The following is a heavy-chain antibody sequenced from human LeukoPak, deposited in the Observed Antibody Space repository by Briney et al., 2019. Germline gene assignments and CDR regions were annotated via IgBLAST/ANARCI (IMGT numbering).Heavy chain of an antibody. J-gene: IGHJ4*02. Sequence: GGSLRLSCAPPRFTFSSYAMHWVPQAPGKGLEWVAVISYDGSNKYYADSVKGRFTISRDNSKNTLYLQMNSLRAEDTAVYYCARASGRFLEWLLYDPLDYWGQGTLVTVSS. D-gene: IGHD3-3*01. CDR2: ISYDGSNK. CDR3: ARASGRFLEWLLYDPLDY. CDR1: RFTFSSYA. V-gene: IGHV3-30-3*01.